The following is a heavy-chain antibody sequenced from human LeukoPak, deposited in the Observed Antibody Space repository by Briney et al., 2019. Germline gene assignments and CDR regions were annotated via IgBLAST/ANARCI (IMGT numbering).Heavy chain of an antibody. D-gene: IGHD2-15*01. CDR3: AKFRSGANDAFDI. V-gene: IGHV3-23*01. CDR2: ISGSGGDT. Sequence: GGSLRLSCAASGFTVSSNYMSWVRQAPGKGLEWVSAISGSGGDTHYAGSVKGRFTISRDNSKNTLYVQMNSLGAEDTAVYYCAKFRSGANDAFDIWGQGTMVTVSS. CDR1: GFTVSSNY. J-gene: IGHJ3*02.